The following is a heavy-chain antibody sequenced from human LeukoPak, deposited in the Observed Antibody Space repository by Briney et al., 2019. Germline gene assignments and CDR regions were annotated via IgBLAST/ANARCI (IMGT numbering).Heavy chain of an antibody. CDR2: IYPTGST. J-gene: IGHJ4*02. CDR3: ASLRPPGIDF. V-gene: IGHV4-59*05. D-gene: IGHD1-26*01. CDR1: GGSISSYS. Sequence: ASETLSLTCTVSGGSISSYSWGWIRQPPGRGLEWIGSIYPTGSTYYQPSLRSRVTISVAASKNQFSLRLGSVTAADTAVYYCASLRPPGIDFWGLGTLVTVAS.